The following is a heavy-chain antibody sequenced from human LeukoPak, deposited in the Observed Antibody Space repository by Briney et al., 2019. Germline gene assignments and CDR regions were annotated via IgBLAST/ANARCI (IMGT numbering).Heavy chain of an antibody. J-gene: IGHJ4*02. CDR1: GFTFSSYS. CDR2: ISSSSSYI. V-gene: IGHV3-21*04. CDR3: ATGETPPSGVFDY. Sequence: PGGSLRLSCAASGFTFSSYSMNWVRQAPGKGLEWVSSISSSSSYIYYADSVKGRFTISRDNAKNSLYLQMNSLRSEDTAVYYCATGETPPSGVFDYWGQGTLVTVSS.